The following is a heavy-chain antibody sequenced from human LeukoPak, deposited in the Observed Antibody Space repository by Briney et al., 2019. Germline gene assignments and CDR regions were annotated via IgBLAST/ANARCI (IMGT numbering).Heavy chain of an antibody. CDR3: ARESFEEPGTMDH. CDR1: GGSISSGDYY. Sequence: SETLSLTCTVSGGSISSGDYYWSWIRQPPGKGLEWIGYIYYSGSTYYNPSLKSRVTISVDTSKNQFSLKLSSVTAADTALYFCARESFEEPGTMDHWGQGTLVSVSS. V-gene: IGHV4-30-4*01. J-gene: IGHJ4*02. CDR2: IYYSGST. D-gene: IGHD4/OR15-4a*01.